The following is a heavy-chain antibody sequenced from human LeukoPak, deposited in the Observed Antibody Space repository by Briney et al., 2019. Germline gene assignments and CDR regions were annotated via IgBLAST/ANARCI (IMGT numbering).Heavy chain of an antibody. CDR3: ARGTVTKRFFDY. CDR1: GYTSTNYG. V-gene: IGHV1-18*01. D-gene: IGHD4-17*01. J-gene: IGHJ4*02. Sequence: ASVKVSCKASGYTSTNYGISWVRQAPGQGLEWMGWISGYNGNTNYAQKLQGGVTMTTDTSTSTAYMEVRSLRSDDTAVYYCARGTVTKRFFDYWGQGTLVTVSS. CDR2: ISGYNGNT.